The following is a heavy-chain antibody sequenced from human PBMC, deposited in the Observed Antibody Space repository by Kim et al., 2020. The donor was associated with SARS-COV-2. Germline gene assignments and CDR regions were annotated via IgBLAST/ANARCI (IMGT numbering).Heavy chain of an antibody. D-gene: IGHD7-27*01. J-gene: IGHJ4*02. CDR2: IWYDGSNK. V-gene: IGHV3-33*06. CDR1: GFTFSSYG. CDR3: AKANWGTLDSFDY. Sequence: GGSLRLSCAASGFTFSSYGMHWVRQAPGKGLEWVALIWYDGSNKYYADSVKGRFTISRDNSKNTLYLQMNSLRAEDTAVYYCAKANWGTLDSFDYWGEGT.